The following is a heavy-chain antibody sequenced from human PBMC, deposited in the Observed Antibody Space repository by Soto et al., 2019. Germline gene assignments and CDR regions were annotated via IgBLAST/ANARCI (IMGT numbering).Heavy chain of an antibody. CDR1: GGSISSSGYY. CDR2: ISYSGST. J-gene: IGHJ3*02. D-gene: IGHD3-22*01. Sequence: QLPLQESGPGLVKPSETLSLTCSVSGGSISSSGYYWGWIRQPPGKGLEWIGSISYSGSTYYHPSLKSRVTISVDTSKNQFSLKLSSVTAADTAVYYCARHSDSGGYINGIHIWGQGTMVTVSS. V-gene: IGHV4-39*01. CDR3: ARHSDSGGYINGIHI.